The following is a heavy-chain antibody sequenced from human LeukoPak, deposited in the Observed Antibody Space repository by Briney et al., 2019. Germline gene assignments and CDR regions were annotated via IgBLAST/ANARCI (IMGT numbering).Heavy chain of an antibody. Sequence: SETLSLTCAVYGGSFSGYYWSWIRQPPGKGLEWIGEINHSGSTNYNPSLKSRVTISVDTSKNQFSLKLSSVTAADTAVYYCARHAYDFWSGYHVDYFDYWGQGTLVTVSS. J-gene: IGHJ4*02. CDR3: ARHAYDFWSGYHVDYFDY. V-gene: IGHV4-34*01. D-gene: IGHD3-3*01. CDR2: INHSGST. CDR1: GGSFSGYY.